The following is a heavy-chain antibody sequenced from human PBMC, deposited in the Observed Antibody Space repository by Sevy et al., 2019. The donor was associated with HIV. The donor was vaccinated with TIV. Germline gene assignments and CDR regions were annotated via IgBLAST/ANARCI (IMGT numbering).Heavy chain of an antibody. CDR1: GGSISSYY. CDR3: ARVTGYYYYYMDV. J-gene: IGHJ6*03. Sequence: SETLSLTCTVSGGSISSYYWSWIRQPPGKGLEWIGYMYYSGSTNYNPSLKRRVTISVDTSKNQFSLKLSSVTAADAAVYYCARVTGYYYYYMDVWGKGTAVTVSS. D-gene: IGHD3-9*01. CDR2: MYYSGST. V-gene: IGHV4-59*01.